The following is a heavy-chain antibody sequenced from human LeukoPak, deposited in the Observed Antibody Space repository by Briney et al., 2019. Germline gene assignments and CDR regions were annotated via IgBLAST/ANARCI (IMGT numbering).Heavy chain of an antibody. V-gene: IGHV1-18*01. D-gene: IGHD2-21*01. Sequence: ASVKVSCKASGGTFISYAISWVRQAPGQGLEWMGWISAYNGNTNYAQKLQGRVTMTTDTSTSTAYMELRSLRSDDTAVYYCARERVRGDDAFDIWGQGTMVTVS. CDR1: GGTFISYA. CDR2: ISAYNGNT. CDR3: ARERVRGDDAFDI. J-gene: IGHJ3*02.